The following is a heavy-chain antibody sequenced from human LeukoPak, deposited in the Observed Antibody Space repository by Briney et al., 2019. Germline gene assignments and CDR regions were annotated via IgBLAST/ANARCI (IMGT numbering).Heavy chain of an antibody. V-gene: IGHV1-69*04. CDR3: ARDRAAAGYVSYYYGMDV. J-gene: IGHJ6*02. D-gene: IGHD6-13*01. CDR1: GGTFSSYA. Sequence: ASVKVSCKASGGTFSSYAISWVRQAPGQGLEWMGRIIPILGIANYAQKFQGRVTITRDKSTSTVYMELSILRSEDTAVDYCARDRAAAGYVSYYYGMDVWGQGTTVTVSS. CDR2: IIPILGIA.